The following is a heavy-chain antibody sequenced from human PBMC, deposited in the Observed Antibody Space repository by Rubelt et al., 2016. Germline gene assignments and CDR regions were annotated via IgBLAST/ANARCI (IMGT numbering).Heavy chain of an antibody. CDR1: GFTLSSHT. V-gene: IGHV3-23*04. CDR2: IKGSGSVT. Sequence: EVQLVESGGGLVQPGGSVRLSCSASGFTLSSHTMHWVRQAPGKGLEWVSAIKGSGSVTYYTDSVKGRFTISRDNSKSTLYLQINSLRVEDTAIYYCGKDPNGDYVGAFDFWGQGTLVTVSS. CDR3: GKDPNGDYVGAFDF. D-gene: IGHD4-17*01. J-gene: IGHJ3*01.